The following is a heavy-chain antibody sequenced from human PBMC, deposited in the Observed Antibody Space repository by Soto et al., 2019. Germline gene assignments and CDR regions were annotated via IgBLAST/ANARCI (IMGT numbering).Heavy chain of an antibody. CDR3: ARVSIVVVPAAYRYFDY. J-gene: IGHJ4*02. V-gene: IGHV3-48*02. Sequence: GGSLRLSCAASGFTFSSYSMNWVRQAPGKGLEWVSYISSSSSTIYYADSVKGRFTISRDNAKNSLYLQMNSLRDEDTAVYYCARVSIVVVPAAYRYFDYWGQGTLVTVSS. CDR1: GFTFSSYS. D-gene: IGHD2-2*01. CDR2: ISSSSSTI.